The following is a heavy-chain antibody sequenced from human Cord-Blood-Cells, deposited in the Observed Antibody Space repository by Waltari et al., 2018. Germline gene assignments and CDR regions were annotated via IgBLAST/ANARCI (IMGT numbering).Heavy chain of an antibody. Sequence: QVQLVQSGAEVKKPGSSVKVSCKASGGTFSSYAISWVRQAPGQGLEGMGGIIPIFGTANYAQKFQGRVTITADESTSTAYMELSSLRSEDTAVYYCARDLGYYGSGSYWYFDLWGRGTLVTVSS. V-gene: IGHV1-69*01. CDR3: ARDLGYYGSGSYWYFDL. D-gene: IGHD3-10*01. CDR1: GGTFSSYA. CDR2: IIPIFGTA. J-gene: IGHJ2*01.